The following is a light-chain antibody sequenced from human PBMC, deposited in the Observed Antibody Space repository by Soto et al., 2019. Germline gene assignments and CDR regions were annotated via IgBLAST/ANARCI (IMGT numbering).Light chain of an antibody. CDR2: DAS. Sequence: DIQMTQSPSSLSASVGDRVTITCQASQDISNYLNWYQQKPGKAPKLLIYDASNLETGVPSRFSGSGSGTDFTFTISSLQPEDIATYYCQQSWTFGQGTKV. CDR3: QQSWT. CDR1: QDISNY. V-gene: IGKV1-33*01. J-gene: IGKJ1*01.